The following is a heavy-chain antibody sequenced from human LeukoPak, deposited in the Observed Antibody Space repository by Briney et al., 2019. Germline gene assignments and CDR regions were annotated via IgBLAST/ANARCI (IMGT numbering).Heavy chain of an antibody. D-gene: IGHD2-15*01. CDR3: ARDGGLHTNFDY. CDR1: GFTFSSYA. CDR2: TKPDGTAE. V-gene: IGHV3-7*01. Sequence: GGSLRLSCAASGFTFSSYAMSWVRQAPGKGLEWVANTKPDGTAEYYADSVRGRFTTSRDNANNFLYLQMNSLRGEDTAVYYCARDGGLHTNFDYWGQGTLVTVSS. J-gene: IGHJ4*02.